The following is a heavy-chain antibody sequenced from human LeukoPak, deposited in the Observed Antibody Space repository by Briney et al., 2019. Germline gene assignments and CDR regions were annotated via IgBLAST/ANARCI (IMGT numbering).Heavy chain of an antibody. CDR3: AREGSSGYDNWFDP. CDR2: IYHSGST. V-gene: IGHV4-30-2*01. D-gene: IGHD3-22*01. Sequence: PSETLSLTCAVSGGSISSGGYSWSWIRQPPGKGLEWIGYIYHSGSTYYNPSLKSRVTISVDRSKNQFSLKLGSVTAADTAVYYCAREGSSGYDNWFDPWGQGTLVTVSS. J-gene: IGHJ5*02. CDR1: GGSISSGGYS.